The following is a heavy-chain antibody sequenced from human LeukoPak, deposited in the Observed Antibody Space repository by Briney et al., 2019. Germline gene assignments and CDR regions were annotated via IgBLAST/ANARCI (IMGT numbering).Heavy chain of an antibody. CDR3: TRVLRYFDWLRAQYYMDV. CDR2: IRSKAYGGTT. D-gene: IGHD3-9*01. J-gene: IGHJ6*03. CDR1: GFTFSSYG. Sequence: GGSLRLSCAASGFTFSSYGMSWVRQAPGKGLEWVGFIRSKAYGGTTEYAASVKGRFTISRDDSKSIAYLQMNSLKTEDTAVYYCTRVLRYFDWLRAQYYMDVWGKGTTVTISS. V-gene: IGHV3-49*04.